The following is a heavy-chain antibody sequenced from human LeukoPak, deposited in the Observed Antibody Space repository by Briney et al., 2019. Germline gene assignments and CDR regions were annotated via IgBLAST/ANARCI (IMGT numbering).Heavy chain of an antibody. D-gene: IGHD4-23*01. Sequence: GGSLRLSCAASGFIFRSYWMVWVRQAPGKGLEWVSVIYSGGTTYYPDSVKGRFTISRDNSKNTLYLQMNSLRAEDTAVYYCACLPSDGGYFDYWGQGTLVTVSS. CDR3: ACLPSDGGYFDY. J-gene: IGHJ4*02. V-gene: IGHV3-66*01. CDR1: GFIFRSYW. CDR2: IYSGGTT.